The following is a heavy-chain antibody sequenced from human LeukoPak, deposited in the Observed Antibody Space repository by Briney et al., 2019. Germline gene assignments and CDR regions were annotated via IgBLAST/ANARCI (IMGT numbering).Heavy chain of an antibody. CDR2: INHNGNVN. D-gene: IGHD3-16*01. J-gene: IGHJ6*02. CDR3: ARGGGLDV. Sequence: GGSLRLSCAASGFTFSSYWMDWARQAPGKGLEWVAGINHNGNVNYYVDSVKGRFTISRDNAKNSLYLQMSNLRAEDTAVYFCARGGGLDVWGQGATVTVSS. V-gene: IGHV3-7*03. CDR1: GFTFSSYW.